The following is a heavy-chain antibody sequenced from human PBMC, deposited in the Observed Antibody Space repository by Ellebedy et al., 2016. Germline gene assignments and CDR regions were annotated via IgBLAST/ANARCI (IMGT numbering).Heavy chain of an antibody. V-gene: IGHV3-7*03. CDR1: GFTFSSYW. J-gene: IGHJ4*02. Sequence: GGSLRLSCAASGFTFSSYWMSWVRQAPGKGLEWVANIKQDGSEKYYVDSVKGRFTISRDNSKNTLYLQMNSLRAEDTAVYYCAKDVRSGWNFDYWGQGTLVTVSS. CDR3: AKDVRSGWNFDY. D-gene: IGHD6-19*01. CDR2: IKQDGSEK.